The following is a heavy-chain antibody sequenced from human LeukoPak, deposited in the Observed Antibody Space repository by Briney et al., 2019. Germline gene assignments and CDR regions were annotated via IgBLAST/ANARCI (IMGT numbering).Heavy chain of an antibody. D-gene: IGHD2-8*01. V-gene: IGHV3-21*01. CDR3: ARDNGGTPYYFDC. CDR2: ISGSGTYI. J-gene: IGHJ4*02. Sequence: PGGSLRLSCAASGFTFSSYWMNWVRQAPGKGLEWVSSISGSGTYIYYADSVKGRFTISRDNTKNSLYLQMSSLSAEDSAVYYCARDNGGTPYYFDCWGQGTLVTVSS. CDR1: GFTFSSYW.